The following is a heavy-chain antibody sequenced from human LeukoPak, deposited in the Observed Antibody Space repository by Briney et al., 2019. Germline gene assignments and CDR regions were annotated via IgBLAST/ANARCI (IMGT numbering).Heavy chain of an antibody. V-gene: IGHV4-59*01. CDR1: GGSISSYY. J-gene: IGHJ6*02. CDR2: IYYSGNT. Sequence: SETLSLTCTVSGGSISSYYWSWIRQPPGKGLEWIGYIYYSGNTNYNPSLKSRVTISVDTSKNQFSLKLSSVTAADTAVYYCARDSCSGGNCYFLGMDVWGQGTTVTVSS. D-gene: IGHD2-15*01. CDR3: ARDSCSGGNCYFLGMDV.